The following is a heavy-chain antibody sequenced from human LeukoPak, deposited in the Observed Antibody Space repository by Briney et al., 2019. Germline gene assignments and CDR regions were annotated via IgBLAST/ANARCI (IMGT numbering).Heavy chain of an antibody. CDR2: ISYSGST. CDR1: GGPVRSGNYY. J-gene: IGHJ4*02. CDR3: ARGQYSGSWSYYFDH. D-gene: IGHD6-13*01. V-gene: IGHV4-61*01. Sequence: SETLSLTCTVSGGPVRSGNYYWNWIRQPPGKGLEWIGYISYSGSTNYNPSLKSRVTISLDTSKNQFSLQLSSVTAADTAVYYCARGQYSGSWSYYFDHWGQGTLVTASS.